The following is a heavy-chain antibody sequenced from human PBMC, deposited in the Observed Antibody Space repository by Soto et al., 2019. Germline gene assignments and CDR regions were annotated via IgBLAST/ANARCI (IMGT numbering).Heavy chain of an antibody. CDR3: ARGGQDFWSGPFDY. Sequence: TLSLTCTVSDGSISTYFCNWIRQPAGKGLEWIGRIDNSGNTNYNPSLKSRVTMSADTSRNQFSLKLNSVTAADTAVYYCARGGQDFWSGPFDYWGQGALVTVSS. V-gene: IGHV4-4*07. CDR1: DGSISTYF. J-gene: IGHJ4*02. CDR2: IDNSGNT. D-gene: IGHD3-3*01.